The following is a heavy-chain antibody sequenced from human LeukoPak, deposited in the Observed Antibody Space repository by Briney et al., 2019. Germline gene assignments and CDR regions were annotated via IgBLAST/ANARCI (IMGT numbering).Heavy chain of an antibody. D-gene: IGHD5-12*01. CDR3: ARVGVATIDPEDYYYHYGMDV. CDR1: GFTFSSYG. Sequence: GRSLRLSCAASGFTFSSYGMHWVRQAPGKGLEWVAVIWYDGSNKYYADSVKGRFTISRDNSKNTLYLQMNSLRAEDTAVYYCARVGVATIDPEDYYYHYGMDVWGKGTTVTVSS. J-gene: IGHJ6*04. CDR2: IWYDGSNK. V-gene: IGHV3-33*01.